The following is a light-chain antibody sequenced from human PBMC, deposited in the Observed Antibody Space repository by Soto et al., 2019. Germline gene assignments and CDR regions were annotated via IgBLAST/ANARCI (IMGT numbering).Light chain of an antibody. CDR2: KAS. CDR1: QSISSW. J-gene: IGKJ2*01. Sequence: DIQMTQSPSTLSASVGDRVTITCRASQSISSWLAWYQQKPGKAPKLLIYKASSLESGVPSRFSGSGSGTEFTLTNSSLQPDDFATYYCQQYNRYSPYTFGHGTKLEIK. V-gene: IGKV1-5*03. CDR3: QQYNRYSPYT.